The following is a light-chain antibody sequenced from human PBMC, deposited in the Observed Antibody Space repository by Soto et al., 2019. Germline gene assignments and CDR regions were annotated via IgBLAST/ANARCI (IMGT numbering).Light chain of an antibody. Sequence: QSALTQPASVSGSPGQSITISCTGTSSDVGGYNYVSWYQQHPGKAPKLMIYGVSNRPSGVSNRFSGSKSGNTASLTISGLQAEDEADYYCSSYTSSSTLNWVFGGGTKVTVL. CDR1: SSDVGGYNY. CDR3: SSYTSSSTLNWV. CDR2: GVS. V-gene: IGLV2-14*01. J-gene: IGLJ3*02.